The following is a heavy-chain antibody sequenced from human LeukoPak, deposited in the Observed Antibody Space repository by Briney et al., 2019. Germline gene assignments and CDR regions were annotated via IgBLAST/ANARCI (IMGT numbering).Heavy chain of an antibody. CDR1: GGSISSGGYY. J-gene: IGHJ2*01. CDR3: AGRYSNYSYWYFDL. CDR2: IYHSGST. D-gene: IGHD4-11*01. Sequence: SETLSLTCTVSGGSISSGGYYWSWIRQPPGKGLEWIGYIYHSGSTYYNPSLKSRVTISVDRSKNQFSLKLSSVTAADTAVYYCAGRYSNYSYWYFDLWGRGTLVTVSS. V-gene: IGHV4-30-2*01.